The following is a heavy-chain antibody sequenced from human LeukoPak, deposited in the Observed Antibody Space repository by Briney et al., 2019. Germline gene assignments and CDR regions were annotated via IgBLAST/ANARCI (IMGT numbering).Heavy chain of an antibody. CDR2: IYYSGST. J-gene: IGHJ3*02. D-gene: IGHD5-18*01. Sequence: PSETLSLTCTVSGGSISSSSYYWGWIRQPPGKGLEWIGSIYYSGSTYYNPSLKSRVTISVDTSKNQFSLKLSSVTAADTAVYYCAREGYLPADAFDIWGKGTTVTVSS. V-gene: IGHV4-39*02. CDR3: AREGYLPADAFDI. CDR1: GGSISSSSYY.